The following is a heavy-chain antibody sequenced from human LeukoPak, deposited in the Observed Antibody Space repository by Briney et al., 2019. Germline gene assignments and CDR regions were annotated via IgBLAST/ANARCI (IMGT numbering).Heavy chain of an antibody. D-gene: IGHD5-12*01. CDR3: ARVHSGYVWYFDY. CDR1: GFTFSSYA. J-gene: IGHJ4*02. CDR2: ISYDGSNK. V-gene: IGHV3-30-3*01. Sequence: PGGSLRLSCAASGFTFSSYAMHWVRQAPGKGLEWVAVISYDGSNKYYADSVKGRFTISRDNSKNTLYLQMNSLRAEDTAVYYCARVHSGYVWYFDYWGQETLVTVSS.